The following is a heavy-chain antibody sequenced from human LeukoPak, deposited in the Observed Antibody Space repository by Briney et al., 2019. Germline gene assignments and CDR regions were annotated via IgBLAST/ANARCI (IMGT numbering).Heavy chain of an antibody. D-gene: IGHD2-21*02. V-gene: IGHV4-39*01. J-gene: IGHJ3*02. CDR1: GDYISSSSHY. Sequence: PSETLSLTCTVSGDYISSSSHYWGWILQPPGKTLEWIGSLHHTGRSYSSAALKSRVNISMDRSKRQFSLKLTSVTAADSGVYYCVAEMTASAAFDIWGRGTLVAVSS. CDR2: LHHTGRS. CDR3: VAEMTASAAFDI.